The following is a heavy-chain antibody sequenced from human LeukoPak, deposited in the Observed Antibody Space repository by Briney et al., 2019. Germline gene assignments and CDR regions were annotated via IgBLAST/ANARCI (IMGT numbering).Heavy chain of an antibody. V-gene: IGHV3-21*01. Sequence: GGSLRLSCAASGFTSSSYSMNWFGQAPGKGLEWVSSISSSSSYIYYADSVKGRFTISRDNAKNSLYLQMNSLRAEDTAVYYCAQLVRDAFDIWGQGTMVTVSS. CDR2: ISSSSSYI. D-gene: IGHD6-13*01. CDR3: AQLVRDAFDI. J-gene: IGHJ3*02. CDR1: GFTSSSYS.